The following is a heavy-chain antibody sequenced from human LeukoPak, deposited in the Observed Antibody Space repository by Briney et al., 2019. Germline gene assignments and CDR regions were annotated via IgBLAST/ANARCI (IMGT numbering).Heavy chain of an antibody. CDR3: ARGPINVVANRPGQYNWFDP. V-gene: IGHV6-1*01. Sequence: SQTLSLTCAISGDSVSSNSATWNWIRQSPSRGLEWLGRTYYRSKWYNDYAVSVKSRITINPDTSKNQFSLQLNSVTPEDTAVYYCARGPINVVANRPGQYNWFDPWGQGTLVTVSS. J-gene: IGHJ5*02. CDR1: GDSVSSNSAT. D-gene: IGHD5-24*01. CDR2: TYYRSKWYN.